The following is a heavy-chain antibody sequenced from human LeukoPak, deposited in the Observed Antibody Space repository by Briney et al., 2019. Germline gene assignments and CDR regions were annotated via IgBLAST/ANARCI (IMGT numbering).Heavy chain of an antibody. D-gene: IGHD3-22*01. CDR2: IYTSGST. CDR3: ATLCYDSGGNAFDI. CDR1: GGSINNYY. J-gene: IGHJ3*02. Sequence: SETLSLTCTVSGGSINNYYWNWIRQPAGKGLEWIGRIYTSGSTNYNPSLKSRVTMSVDTSKKQFSLNLSSVTAADTAMYYCATLCYDSGGNAFDIWGQGTMVTVSS. V-gene: IGHV4-4*07.